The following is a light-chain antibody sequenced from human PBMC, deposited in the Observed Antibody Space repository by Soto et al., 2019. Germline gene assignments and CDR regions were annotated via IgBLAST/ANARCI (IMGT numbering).Light chain of an antibody. Sequence: EIVMTQSPATLSVSPGERATLSCRASQSVSSNLAWYQQKPGQAPRLLIYGASTRATGIPARFSGSGSGTEFTLTISSLQSEDFALYYCQQDNNWPPYTFGQGTKREIK. CDR2: GAS. CDR1: QSVSSN. J-gene: IGKJ2*01. CDR3: QQDNNWPPYT. V-gene: IGKV3-15*01.